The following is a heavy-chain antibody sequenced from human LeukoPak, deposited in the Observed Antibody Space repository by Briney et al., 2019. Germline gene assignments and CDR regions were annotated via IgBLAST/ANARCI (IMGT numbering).Heavy chain of an antibody. CDR2: IYHSGST. CDR1: GYSISSGYY. J-gene: IGHJ4*02. CDR3: ARDGSGYDELFFDY. V-gene: IGHV4-38-2*02. Sequence: SETLSLTCTVSGYSISSGYYWGWIRQPPGKGLEWIGSIYHSGSTYYNPSLKSRVTISVDTSKNQFSLKLISVTAADTAVYYCARDGSGYDELFFDYWGQGTLVTVSS. D-gene: IGHD5-12*01.